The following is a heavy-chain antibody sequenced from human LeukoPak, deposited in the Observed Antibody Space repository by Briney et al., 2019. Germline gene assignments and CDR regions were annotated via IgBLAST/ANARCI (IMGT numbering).Heavy chain of an antibody. Sequence: ASVKVSFKASGYTFTGYYMHWVRQAPGQGLEWMGWINPNSGGTNYAQKFQGRVTMTRDTSISTAYMELSRLRSDDTAVYYCARDAAGTGFEYFQHWGQGTLVTVSS. D-gene: IGHD6-19*01. CDR2: INPNSGGT. V-gene: IGHV1-2*02. J-gene: IGHJ1*01. CDR3: ARDAAGTGFEYFQH. CDR1: GYTFTGYY.